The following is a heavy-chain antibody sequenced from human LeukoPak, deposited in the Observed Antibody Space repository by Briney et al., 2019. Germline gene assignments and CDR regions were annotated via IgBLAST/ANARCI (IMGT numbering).Heavy chain of an antibody. CDR3: ARERVVRGNSGYDFDY. Sequence: GGSLRPSCAASGFTFSSCGMHWVRQAPGKGLEWVAVVWFDVSDKYYANSVRGRFTISRDNSKNTVYLEMNSLRAEDTAVYYCARERVVRGNSGYDFDYWGQGTLVTVS. J-gene: IGHJ4*02. CDR1: GFTFSSCG. D-gene: IGHD5-12*01. V-gene: IGHV3-33*01. CDR2: VWFDVSDK.